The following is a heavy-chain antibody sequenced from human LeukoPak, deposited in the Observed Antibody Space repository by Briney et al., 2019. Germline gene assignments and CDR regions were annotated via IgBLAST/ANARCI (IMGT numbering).Heavy chain of an antibody. Sequence: GGSLRLSCAASGXTFSSHEMNWVRQAPGKGLEWVSYISSSGSTIYYADSVKGRFTISRDNAKNSLYLQMNSLRAEDTAVYYCAREGIVGATRVTDSWGQGTLVTVSS. CDR1: GXTFSSHE. V-gene: IGHV3-48*03. CDR2: ISSSGSTI. CDR3: AREGIVGATRVTDS. D-gene: IGHD1-26*01. J-gene: IGHJ4*02.